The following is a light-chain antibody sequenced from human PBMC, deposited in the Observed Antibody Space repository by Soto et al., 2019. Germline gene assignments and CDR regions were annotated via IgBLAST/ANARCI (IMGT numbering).Light chain of an antibody. Sequence: QSGLTQPSSLSGSPGQSITISCTGTISDVGGYNYVSWYQQHPGKAPKLMIYEVSNRPSGVSNRFSGSKSGNTASLTISGLQAEDEADYYCSSYTSSSTYVFGTGTKVTVL. CDR1: ISDVGGYNY. V-gene: IGLV2-14*01. J-gene: IGLJ1*01. CDR3: SSYTSSSTYV. CDR2: EVS.